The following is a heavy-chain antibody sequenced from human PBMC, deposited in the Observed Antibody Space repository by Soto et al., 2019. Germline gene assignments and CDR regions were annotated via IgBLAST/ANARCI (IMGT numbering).Heavy chain of an antibody. V-gene: IGHV3-23*01. CDR3: TRDREPHGIWTYDS. CDR2: SYSTGGT. D-gene: IGHD3-9*01. CDR1: GFTLAKYT. Sequence: SLRLSCAASGFTLAKYTMGWVRQAPGKGLEWVAESYSTGGTEYADSVKGRFTIFRDNSKSTLFLQMNSLGVGDTALYYCTRDREPHGIWTYDSWGQGTLVTFSS. J-gene: IGHJ4*02.